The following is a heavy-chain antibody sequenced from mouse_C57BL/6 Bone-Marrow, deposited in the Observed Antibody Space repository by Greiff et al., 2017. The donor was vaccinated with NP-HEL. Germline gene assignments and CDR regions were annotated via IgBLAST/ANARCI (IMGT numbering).Heavy chain of an antibody. Sequence: QVQLQQSGAELVKPGASVKMSCKASGYTFTSYWITWVKQRPGQGLEWIGAIHPGSGSTNYNEKFKSKATLTVDTSSSTAYMQLSSLTSEDSAVYYCARFNWDYFDYWGQGTTLTVSS. J-gene: IGHJ2*01. CDR3: ARFNWDYFDY. D-gene: IGHD4-1*01. V-gene: IGHV1-55*01. CDR2: IHPGSGST. CDR1: GYTFTSYW.